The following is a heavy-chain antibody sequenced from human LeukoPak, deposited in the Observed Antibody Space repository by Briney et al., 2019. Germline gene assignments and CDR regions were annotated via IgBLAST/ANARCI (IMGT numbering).Heavy chain of an antibody. V-gene: IGHV4-59*12. CDR2: IYYSGST. D-gene: IGHD3-10*01. J-gene: IGHJ6*03. CDR3: ARLDTMVRGVIIKYYYYYMDV. CDR1: GGSISSYY. Sequence: SETLSLTCTVSGGSISSYYRSWIRQPPGKGLEWIAYIYYSGSTDYNPSLKSRVTISLDTSKNQFSLKLSSVTAADTAVYYCARLDTMVRGVIIKYYYYYMDVWGKGTTVTVSS.